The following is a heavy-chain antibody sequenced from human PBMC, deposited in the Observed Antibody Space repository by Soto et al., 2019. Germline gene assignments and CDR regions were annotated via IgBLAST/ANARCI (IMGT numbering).Heavy chain of an antibody. D-gene: IGHD3-22*01. CDR1: GFTFSSYA. CDR3: ARDVDSSGYYYVCAFDI. Sequence: QVQLVESGGGVVQPGRSLRLSCAASGFTFSSYAMHWVRQAPGKGLEWVSVISYDGSKKYYADYVKGRFTISRDNSKNTLYLQMNSLRAEDTAVYYCARDVDSSGYYYVCAFDIWGQGTMVTVSS. CDR2: ISYDGSKK. J-gene: IGHJ3*02. V-gene: IGHV3-30-3*01.